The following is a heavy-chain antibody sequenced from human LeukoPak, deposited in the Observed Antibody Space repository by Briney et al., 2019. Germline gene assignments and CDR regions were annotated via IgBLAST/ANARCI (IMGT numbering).Heavy chain of an antibody. Sequence: PGGSLRLSCAASGFTFNTYAMSWVRQPPGKGLEWVSIIYSGGSTFYADSVKGRFTISRDNAKNSLYLQMNSLRAEDTAVYYCARDRRVGGWGGAFDMWGHGTQVTVSS. CDR1: GFTFNTYA. CDR3: ARDRRVGGWGGAFDM. J-gene: IGHJ3*02. V-gene: IGHV3-66*01. D-gene: IGHD6-19*01. CDR2: IYSGGST.